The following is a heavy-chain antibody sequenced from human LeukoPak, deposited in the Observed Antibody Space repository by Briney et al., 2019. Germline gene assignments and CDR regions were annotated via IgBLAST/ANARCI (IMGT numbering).Heavy chain of an antibody. CDR3: ARDFQLQVNWFDP. J-gene: IGHJ5*02. CDR2: INPDSGGT. D-gene: IGHD5-24*01. CDR1: GYTFTGYY. V-gene: IGHV1-2*02. Sequence: ASVKVSCKASGYTFTGYYMHWVRQAPGQGLEWMGWINPDSGGTNYAQKFQGRVTMTRDTSISTAYMELSRLRSDDTAVYYCARDFQLQVNWFDPWGQGTLVTVSS.